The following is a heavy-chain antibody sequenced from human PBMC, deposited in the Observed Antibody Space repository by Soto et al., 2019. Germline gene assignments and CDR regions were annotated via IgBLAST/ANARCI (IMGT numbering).Heavy chain of an antibody. J-gene: IGHJ5*02. CDR3: AKISTGIIVVVPAAILSPHGRFAP. CDR2: ISGSGGST. D-gene: IGHD2-2*01. CDR1: GFTFSSYA. V-gene: IGHV3-23*01. Sequence: GALRLSCAASGFTFSSYAMSWVRQAPGKGLEWVSAISGSGGSTYYADSVKGRFTISRDNSKNTLYLQMNSLRAEDTAVYYCAKISTGIIVVVPAAILSPHGRFAPWGQGTLVTVSS.